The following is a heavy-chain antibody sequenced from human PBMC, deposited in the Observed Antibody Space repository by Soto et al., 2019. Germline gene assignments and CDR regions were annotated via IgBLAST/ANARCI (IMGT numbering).Heavy chain of an antibody. V-gene: IGHV1-69*13. CDR2: IIPIFGTA. CDR3: ARALREGSATSD. J-gene: IGHJ4*02. D-gene: IGHD2-15*01. CDR1: GGTFSSYA. Sequence: GASVKVSCKASGGTFSSYAISWVRQAPGQGLEWMGGIIPIFGTANYAQKFQGRVTITADESTSTAYTELSSLRSEDTAVYYCARALREGSATSDWAQGTLVTVSS.